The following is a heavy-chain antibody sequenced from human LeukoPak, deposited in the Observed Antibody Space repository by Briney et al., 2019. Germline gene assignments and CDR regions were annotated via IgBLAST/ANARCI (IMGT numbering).Heavy chain of an antibody. Sequence: SQTLSLTCTVSGGSISSGSYYWSWIRQPAGKGLEWIGRIYTSGSTNYNPSLKSRVTISVDTSKNQFFLKLSSVTAADTAVYYCASFYSSSPLTENYYYYYMDVWGKGTTVTVSS. CDR3: ASFYSSSPLTENYYYYYMDV. CDR2: IYTSGST. V-gene: IGHV4-61*02. D-gene: IGHD6-6*01. J-gene: IGHJ6*03. CDR1: GGSISSGSYY.